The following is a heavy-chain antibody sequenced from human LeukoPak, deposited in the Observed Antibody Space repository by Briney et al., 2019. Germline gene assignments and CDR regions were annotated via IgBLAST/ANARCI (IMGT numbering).Heavy chain of an antibody. Sequence: NLSQTLSLTCTVSGGSISSGSYYWSWIRQPAGKGLEWIGRIYTSGSTNYNPSLKSRVTISVDTSKNQFSLKLSSVTAADTAVYYCARDQAAAGYRYFQHWGQGTLVTVSS. CDR2: IYTSGST. J-gene: IGHJ1*01. D-gene: IGHD6-13*01. V-gene: IGHV4-61*02. CDR3: ARDQAAAGYRYFQH. CDR1: GGSISSGSYY.